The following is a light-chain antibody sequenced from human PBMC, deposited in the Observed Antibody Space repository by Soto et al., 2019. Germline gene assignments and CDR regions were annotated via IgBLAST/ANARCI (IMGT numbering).Light chain of an antibody. J-gene: IGLJ1*01. CDR3: CSYAGSSSDV. CDR1: SSDVGSYNL. Sequence: QSALTQPASVSGSPGQSITISCTGTSSDVGSYNLVSWYQQLPGKAPKLMIYEVSKRPSGVSNRFSGSKSGNTASLTISGLQAEDEADYYCCSYAGSSSDVFGTGNKVTVL. CDR2: EVS. V-gene: IGLV2-23*02.